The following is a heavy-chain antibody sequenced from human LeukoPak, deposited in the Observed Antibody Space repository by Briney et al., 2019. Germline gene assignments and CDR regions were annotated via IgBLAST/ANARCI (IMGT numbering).Heavy chain of an antibody. CDR3: ARARGYSYGYIDY. V-gene: IGHV3-49*04. CDR2: IRSKTYGGTP. CDR1: GCSFGDYA. Sequence: GGSLRLSCTASGCSFGDYAMSWVRQAPGKGLEWVGFIRSKTYGGTPEYAASVEGRFTISRDDSKSIAYLQMNSLKTEDTAVYYCARARGYSYGYIDYWGQGILVTVSS. J-gene: IGHJ4*02. D-gene: IGHD5-18*01.